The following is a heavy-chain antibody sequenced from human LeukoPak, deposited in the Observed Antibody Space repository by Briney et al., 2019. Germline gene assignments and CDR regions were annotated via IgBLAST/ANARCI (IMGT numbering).Heavy chain of an antibody. CDR2: IHSADSNT. D-gene: IGHD5-18*01. J-gene: IGHJ4*02. Sequence: GESLKISCKDSGYSFTNYWIGWVRQMPGKGLEWMGIIHSADSNTKYSPSFQGQVTISADKSISTAYLQWSSLKASDTAMYYCAREEDSYGVDYWGQGTLVTVSS. V-gene: IGHV5-51*01. CDR3: AREEDSYGVDY. CDR1: GYSFTNYW.